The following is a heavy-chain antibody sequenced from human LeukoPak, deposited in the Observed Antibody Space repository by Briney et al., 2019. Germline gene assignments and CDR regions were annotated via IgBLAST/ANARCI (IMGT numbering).Heavy chain of an antibody. V-gene: IGHV3-49*03. CDR2: NRSKAYGGTT. CDR3: TRERSPRNAFDI. CDR1: GFTFGDYA. J-gene: IGHJ3*02. Sequence: GRSLRLACTAAGFTFGDYAMSWFRQAPGKVLEWVGFNRSKAYGGTTEDAASVNGRFTISRDDSKSIAYLQMNSLKTEDTAVYYCTRERSPRNAFDIWGQGTMVTVSS.